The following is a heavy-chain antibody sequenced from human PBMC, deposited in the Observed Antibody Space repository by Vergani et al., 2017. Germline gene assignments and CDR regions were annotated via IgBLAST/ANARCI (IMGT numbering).Heavy chain of an antibody. V-gene: IGHV4-4*03. J-gene: IGHJ4*02. CDR2: IYHSGST. CDR1: GDSISSSNW. Sequence: QVQLQESGPGLVKPPGTLSLTCAVSGDSISSSNWWSWVRPPPGKGLEWIGEIYHSGSTYYNPSLKSRVTISVDTSKNQFSLKLSSVTAADTAVYYCARHWIPKYYFDYWGQGTLVTVSS. D-gene: IGHD2-2*03. CDR3: ARHWIPKYYFDY.